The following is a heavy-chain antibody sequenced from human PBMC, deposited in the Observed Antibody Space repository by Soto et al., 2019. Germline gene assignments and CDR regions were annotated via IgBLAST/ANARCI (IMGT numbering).Heavy chain of an antibody. CDR2: IDPSDSYT. CDR3: AAPKQLSMGYYYGMDV. J-gene: IGHJ6*02. D-gene: IGHD2-2*01. CDR1: GYSFTSYW. V-gene: IGHV5-10-1*01. Sequence: EVQLVQSGAEVKKPGESLRISCKGSGYSFTSYWISWVRQMPGKGLEWVGRIDPSDSYTNYSPSFQGHVTISADKSISTAYLQWSSLKASDTAMYYCAAPKQLSMGYYYGMDVWGQGTTVTVSS.